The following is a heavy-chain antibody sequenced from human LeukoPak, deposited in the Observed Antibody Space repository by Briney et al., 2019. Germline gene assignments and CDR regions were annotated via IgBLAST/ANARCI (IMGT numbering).Heavy chain of an antibody. CDR1: GYTFTSYY. Sequence: ASVKVSCKASGYTFTSYYMHWVRQAPGQGLEWMGIINPSGGSTSYAQKFQGRVTMTRDTSTSTVYMELSSLRSEDTAVYYCARDFYPRADYSNYEAPWGQGTLVTVSS. J-gene: IGHJ5*02. V-gene: IGHV1-46*01. CDR2: INPSGGST. D-gene: IGHD4-11*01. CDR3: ARDFYPRADYSNYEAP.